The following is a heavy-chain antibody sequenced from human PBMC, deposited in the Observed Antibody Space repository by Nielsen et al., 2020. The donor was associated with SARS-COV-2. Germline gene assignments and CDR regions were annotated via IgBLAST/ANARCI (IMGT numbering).Heavy chain of an antibody. CDR1: GGSISSSTYY. V-gene: IGHV4-39*01. CDR2: VYYSGST. CDR3: ARSLLVRGVTPNWFDP. J-gene: IGHJ5*02. Sequence: SETLSLTCTVSGGSISSSTYYWGWIRQPPGKGLEWIGNVYYSGSTYYNPSLKSRVTISVDTSKNQFSLKLSSVTAADTAVYYCARSLLVRGVTPNWFDPWGQGTLVTVSS. D-gene: IGHD3-10*01.